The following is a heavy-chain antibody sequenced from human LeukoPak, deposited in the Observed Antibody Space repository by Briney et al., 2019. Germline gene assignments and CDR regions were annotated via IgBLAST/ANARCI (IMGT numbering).Heavy chain of an antibody. CDR3: AKDGSWGDYYFYFYIDV. CDR1: GFTFSNSA. V-gene: IGHV3-23*01. CDR2: ISASGHYT. Sequence: GGSLRLSCEASGFTFSNSAMSWVRQAPGKGLEWVSGISASGHYTYNADSAKGRFTISRDNSKNTLYLQMNSLRSEDTGLYYCAKDGSWGDYYFYFYIDVWGKGTTVTVSS. D-gene: IGHD3-16*01. J-gene: IGHJ6*03.